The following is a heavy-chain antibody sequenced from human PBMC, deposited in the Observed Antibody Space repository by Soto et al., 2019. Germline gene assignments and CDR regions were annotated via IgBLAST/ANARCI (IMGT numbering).Heavy chain of an antibody. V-gene: IGHV3-23*01. CDR2: ISGSGSGDST. Sequence: PGGSLRLSCAASGFTFSSFGMSWVRQAPVKGLEWVSAISGSGSGDSTYYADSVKGRFTIYRDNSKNTLYLQMHSRRAEDTALMYSANTRGYCKSYDNCGQRTMVTVAS. J-gene: IGHJ4*01. CDR1: GFTFSSFG. CDR3: ANTRGYCKSYDN. D-gene: IGHD3-22*01.